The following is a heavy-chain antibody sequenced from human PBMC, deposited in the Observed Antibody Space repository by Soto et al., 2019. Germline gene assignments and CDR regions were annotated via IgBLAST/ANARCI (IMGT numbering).Heavy chain of an antibody. Sequence: EVQLLESGGGLVQPGGSLRLSCTASGFTFSSYAMNWVRQAPGKGLEWVSTISGSGGGTYYADSVRGRFTISSDQSKNTLYLQMNSLRVDDTAVYYCAKVGWDTMTTVTRGFFQHWGPGSLVTISS. CDR2: ISGSGGGT. V-gene: IGHV3-23*01. J-gene: IGHJ1*01. D-gene: IGHD4-17*01. CDR1: GFTFSSYA. CDR3: AKVGWDTMTTVTRGFFQH.